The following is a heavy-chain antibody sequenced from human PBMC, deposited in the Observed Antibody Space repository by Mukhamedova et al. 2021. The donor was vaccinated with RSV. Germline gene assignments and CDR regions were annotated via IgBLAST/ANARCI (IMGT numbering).Heavy chain of an antibody. Sequence: KGAGGTIAYAASIKDRFTISRDDSEETLYLEMGSLKTEDTGIYYCTWGGHYVMDNYFDRWGPGTLVTVSS. V-gene: IGHV3-15*01. CDR3: TWGGHYVMDNYFDR. CDR2: KGAGGTI. D-gene: IGHD4-17*01. J-gene: IGHJ4*02.